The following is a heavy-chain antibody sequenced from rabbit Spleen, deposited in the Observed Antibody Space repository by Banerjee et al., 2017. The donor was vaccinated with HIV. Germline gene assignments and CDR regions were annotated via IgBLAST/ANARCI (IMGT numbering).Heavy chain of an antibody. Sequence: QSLEESGGDLVKPGASLTLTCTASGVSFSSNYYMCWVRQAPGKGLEWIACIDTGSSDFTYFASWAKGRFTCSKTSSTTVTLQVTRLTAADTATYFCARDTSSSFSSYGMDLWGPGTLVTVS. D-gene: IGHD1-1*01. J-gene: IGHJ6*01. CDR1: GVSFSSNYY. CDR3: ARDTSSSFSSYGMDL. V-gene: IGHV1S40*01. CDR2: IDTGSSDFT.